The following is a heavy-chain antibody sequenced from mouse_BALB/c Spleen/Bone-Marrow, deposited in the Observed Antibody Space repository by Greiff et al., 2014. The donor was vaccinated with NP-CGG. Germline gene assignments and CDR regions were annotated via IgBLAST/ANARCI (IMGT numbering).Heavy chain of an antibody. CDR3: ARYYCGSSYFDY. CDR1: GFNFKDTY. D-gene: IGHD1-1*01. CDR2: IDPANGNT. V-gene: IGHV14-3*02. J-gene: IGHJ2*01. Sequence: EVKLQESGAELVKPGASVKLSCTASGFNFKDTYMHWVKQRPEQGLEWIGWIDPANGNTKYDPKFQGKATITADTSSNTAYLQLSSLTSEDTAVYYCARYYCGSSYFDYWGQGTTLTVSS.